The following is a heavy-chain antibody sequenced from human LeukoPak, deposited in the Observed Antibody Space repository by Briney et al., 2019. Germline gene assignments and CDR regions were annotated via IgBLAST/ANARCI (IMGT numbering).Heavy chain of an antibody. J-gene: IGHJ6*02. D-gene: IGHD4-17*01. CDR1: GLTFTASA. CDR3: AAGEKIVWVDEDGDKDFHYYYGMDV. Sequence: SVKVSCKASGLTFTASAVQWVRQARGQRLEWVGLIVVESGDTNYAQNFQERVAVTWDMSTSTAYMELSSLRSEDTAVYYCAAGEKIVWVDEDGDKDFHYYYGMDVWGQGTTVTVSS. V-gene: IGHV1-58*01. CDR2: IVVESGDT.